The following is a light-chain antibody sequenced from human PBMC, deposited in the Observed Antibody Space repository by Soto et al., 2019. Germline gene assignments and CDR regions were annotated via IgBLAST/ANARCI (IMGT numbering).Light chain of an antibody. CDR2: AVT. CDR3: ISYTSGTTLYV. V-gene: IGLV2-14*01. J-gene: IGLJ1*01. CDR1: SSDVGGYNY. Sequence: QSVLTQPASVSGSPGQSITISCTGTSSDVGGYNYVSWYQQHPGKAPKLMIYAVTDRPSGVSSRFSGSKSGNTASLTISGLQPEDEADYYCISYTSGTTLYVFGTGTKVTVL.